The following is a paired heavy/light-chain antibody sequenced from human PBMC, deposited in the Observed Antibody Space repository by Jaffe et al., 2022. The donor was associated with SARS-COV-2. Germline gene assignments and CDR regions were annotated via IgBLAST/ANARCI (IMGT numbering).Heavy chain of an antibody. CDR3: ARDGPYCTNGVCYQAHFDYYYGMDV. V-gene: IGHV4-61*02. J-gene: IGHJ6*02. D-gene: IGHD2-8*01. CDR2: IYTSGST. Sequence: QVQLQESGPGLVKPSQTLSLTCTVSGGSISSGSYYWSWIRQPAGKGLEWIGRIYTSGSTNYNPSLKSRVTISVDTSKNQFSLKLSSVTAADTAVYYCARDGPYCTNGVCYQAHFDYYYGMDVWGQGTTVTVSS. CDR1: GGSISSGSYY.
Light chain of an antibody. V-gene: IGLV3-1*01. CDR2: QDS. Sequence: SYELTQPPSVSVSPGQTASITCSGDKLGDKYACWYQQKPGQSPVLVIYQDSKRPSGIPERFSGSNSGNTATLTISGTQAMDEADYYCQAWDSSTRNFVFGTGTKVTVL. CDR1: KLGDKY. CDR3: QAWDSSTRNFV. J-gene: IGLJ1*01.